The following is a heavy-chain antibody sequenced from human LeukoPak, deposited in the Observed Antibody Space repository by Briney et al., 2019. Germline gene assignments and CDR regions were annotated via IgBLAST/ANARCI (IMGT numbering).Heavy chain of an antibody. Sequence: SVKVSCKASGGTFSSYAISWVRQAPGQGLEWMGRIIPILGMANYAQKFQGRVTITADKSTSTAYMELSSLRSEDTAVYYCARVEEYSSSWYIDYWGQGTLVTVSS. CDR1: GGTFSSYA. CDR3: ARVEEYSSSWYIDY. V-gene: IGHV1-69*04. D-gene: IGHD6-13*01. CDR2: IIPILGMA. J-gene: IGHJ4*02.